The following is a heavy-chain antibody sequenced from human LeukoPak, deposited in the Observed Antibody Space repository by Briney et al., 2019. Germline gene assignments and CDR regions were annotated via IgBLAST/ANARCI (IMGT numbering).Heavy chain of an antibody. Sequence: ASVKVSCKASGYTFTGYYMHWVRQATGQGLEWMGWMNPNSGNTGYAQKFQGRVTITRNTSISTAYMELSSLRSEDTAVYYCARADYRNYYYYMDVWGKGTTVTVSS. V-gene: IGHV1-8*03. D-gene: IGHD3-16*01. CDR3: ARADYRNYYYYMDV. CDR1: GYTFTGYY. CDR2: MNPNSGNT. J-gene: IGHJ6*03.